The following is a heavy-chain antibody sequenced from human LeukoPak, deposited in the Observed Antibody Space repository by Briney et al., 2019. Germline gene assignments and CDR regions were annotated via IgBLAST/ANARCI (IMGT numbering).Heavy chain of an antibody. CDR2: IWYDGSNK. D-gene: IGHD3-16*01. V-gene: IGHV3-33*06. J-gene: IGHJ4*02. Sequence: GGSLRLSCAASGFTFSSYGMHWVRQAPGKGLEWVAVIWYDGSNKYYADSVKGRFTISRDNSKNTLYLQMNSLRAEDTAVYYCAKDKVPRQDTLFDYWGQGTLVTVSS. CDR3: AKDKVPRQDTLFDY. CDR1: GFTFSSYG.